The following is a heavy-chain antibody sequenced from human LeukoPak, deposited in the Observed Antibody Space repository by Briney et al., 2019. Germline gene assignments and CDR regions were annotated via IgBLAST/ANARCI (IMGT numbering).Heavy chain of an antibody. CDR2: IYYSGST. D-gene: IGHD2-2*02. J-gene: IGHJ5*02. CDR3: ASAFTLGYCSSTSCYTGPWFDP. V-gene: IGHV4-31*03. CDR1: GGSISSGGYY. Sequence: SETLSLTCTVSGGSISSGGYYWSWIRQHPGKGLEWIGYIYYSGSTYYNPSLKSRVTISVDTSKNQFSLKLSSVTAADTAVYYCASAFTLGYCSSTSCYTGPWFDPWGQGTLVTVSS.